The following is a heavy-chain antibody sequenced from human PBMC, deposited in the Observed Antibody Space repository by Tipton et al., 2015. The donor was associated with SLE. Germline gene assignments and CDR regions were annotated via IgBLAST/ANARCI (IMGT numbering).Heavy chain of an antibody. D-gene: IGHD3-16*01. CDR2: LYSGGST. Sequence: GSLRLSCVASQFSFSSYWMSWIRQTPGKGLDWVSVLYSGGSTYYADSVKGRFTISRDSTKNTLYLQMNSLRVEDTAVYYCARVSVAGTFGGDFQVWGQGTLVTVAS. V-gene: IGHV3-66*02. CDR3: ARVSVAGTFGGDFQV. J-gene: IGHJ1*01. CDR1: QFSFSSYW.